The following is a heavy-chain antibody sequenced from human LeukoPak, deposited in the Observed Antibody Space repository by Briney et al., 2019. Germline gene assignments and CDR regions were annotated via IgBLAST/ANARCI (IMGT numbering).Heavy chain of an antibody. Sequence: PSETLSLTCTASGGSISSYYWSWIRQPAGKGLEWIGRIYTSGSTNYNPSLKSRVTMSVDTSKNQFSLKLSSVTAADTAVYYCARDLKGGATTSLGFDPWGQGTLVTVSS. CDR3: ARDLKGGATTSLGFDP. J-gene: IGHJ5*02. D-gene: IGHD1-26*01. CDR1: GGSISSYY. V-gene: IGHV4-4*07. CDR2: IYTSGST.